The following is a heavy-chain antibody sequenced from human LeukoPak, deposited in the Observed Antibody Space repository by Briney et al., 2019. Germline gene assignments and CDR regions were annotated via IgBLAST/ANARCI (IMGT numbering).Heavy chain of an antibody. D-gene: IGHD6-19*01. J-gene: IGHJ6*02. Sequence: SQTLSLTCTVSGGSISSGGYYWSWIRQHPGKGLEWIGYIYYSGSTYYNPSLKSRVTISVDTSKNQFSLKLSSVTAADTAVYYCARSLGIAVAGTVLPLFYGMDVWGQGTTVTVSS. CDR2: IYYSGST. CDR3: ARSLGIAVAGTVLPLFYGMDV. CDR1: GGSISSGGYY. V-gene: IGHV4-31*03.